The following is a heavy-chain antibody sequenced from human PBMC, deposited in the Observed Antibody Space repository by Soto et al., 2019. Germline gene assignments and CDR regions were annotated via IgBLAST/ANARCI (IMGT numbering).Heavy chain of an antibody. Sequence: SVKVSCKASGGTFSSYTISWVRQAPGQGLEWMGRIIPILGIANYAQKFQGRVTITADKSTSTAYMELSSLRSEDTAVYYCARDIDYYYYYMDVWGKGTTVTVSS. CDR3: ARDIDYYYYYMDV. V-gene: IGHV1-69*04. CDR2: IIPILGIA. CDR1: GGTFSSYT. J-gene: IGHJ6*03.